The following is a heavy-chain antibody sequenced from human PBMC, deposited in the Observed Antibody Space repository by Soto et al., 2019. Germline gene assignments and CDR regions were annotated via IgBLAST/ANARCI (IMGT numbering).Heavy chain of an antibody. D-gene: IGHD7-27*01. J-gene: IGHJ4*02. V-gene: IGHV1-2*04. CDR1: GYTFNGYY. Sequence: QVQLVQSGAEVKKPGASVKVSCKASGYTFNGYYMHWVRQAPGQGLEWMGWINPNSGGTNYAQKFQGWVTMTRDTSISNVYMERGSLRSDDTAGYYAAKALLLTGADNVMGYWGQGTLGTVSS. CDR2: INPNSGGT. CDR3: AKALLLTGADNVMGY.